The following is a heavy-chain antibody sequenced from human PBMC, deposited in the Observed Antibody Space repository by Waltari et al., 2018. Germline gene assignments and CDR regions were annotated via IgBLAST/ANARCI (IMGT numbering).Heavy chain of an antibody. CDR3: ARDRQWLGTGYFDY. Sequence: QVQLVESGGGVVQPGRSLRLYCAASGFTFSSYAMPRVRRAPGKGLEWVAVISYDGSNKYYADSVKGRFTISRDNSKNTLYLQMNSLRAEDTAVYYCARDRQWLGTGYFDYWGQGTLVTVSS. V-gene: IGHV3-30-3*01. CDR1: GFTFSSYA. J-gene: IGHJ4*02. CDR2: ISYDGSNK. D-gene: IGHD6-19*01.